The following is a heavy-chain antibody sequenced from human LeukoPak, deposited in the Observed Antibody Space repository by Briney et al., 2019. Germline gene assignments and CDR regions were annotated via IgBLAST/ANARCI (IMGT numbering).Heavy chain of an antibody. CDR3: ASPTYYYDSSGYDY. J-gene: IGHJ4*02. CDR1: GYTLTELS. Sequence: ASVKVSCKVSGYTLTELSMHWVRQAPGQGLEWMGGIIPIFGTANYAQKFQGRVTITTDESTSTAYMELSSLRSEDTAVYYCASPTYYYDSSGYDYWGQGTLVTVSS. CDR2: IIPIFGTA. D-gene: IGHD3-22*01. V-gene: IGHV1-69*05.